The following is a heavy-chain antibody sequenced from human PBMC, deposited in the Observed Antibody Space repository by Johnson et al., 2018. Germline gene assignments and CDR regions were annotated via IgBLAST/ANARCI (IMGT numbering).Heavy chain of an antibody. J-gene: IGHJ1*01. V-gene: IGHV3-9*01. Sequence: VQLVQSGGGLVQPGRSLRLSCAASGFTFDDYAMPWVRQAPGKGLEWVSGIRWHSGSIGYADSVEGRFTISSDNAKNSLYLHMNRHRAEDTVLYYLAKDTGYYDSSGYYRDFQHWGQGTLVTVSS. CDR1: GFTFDDYA. D-gene: IGHD3-22*01. CDR3: AKDTGYYDSSGYYRDFQH. CDR2: IRWHSGSI.